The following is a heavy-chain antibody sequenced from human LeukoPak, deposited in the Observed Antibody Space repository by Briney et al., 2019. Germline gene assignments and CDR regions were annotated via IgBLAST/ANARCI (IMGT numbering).Heavy chain of an antibody. CDR1: GFTFSNAW. Sequence: GGSLRLSCAASGFTFSNAWMSWVRQAPGKGLEWVGRIKSKTDGGTTDYAAAVKGRFAISRDDSKNTLYLQMNSLKTEDSAVYYCTTAGYSSGYFDYWGQGTLVTVSS. CDR2: IKSKTDGGTT. CDR3: TTAGYSSGYFDY. V-gene: IGHV3-15*01. D-gene: IGHD6-19*01. J-gene: IGHJ4*02.